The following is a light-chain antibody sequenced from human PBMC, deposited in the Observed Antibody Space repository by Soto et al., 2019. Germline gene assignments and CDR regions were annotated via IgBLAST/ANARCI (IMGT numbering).Light chain of an antibody. CDR1: KLGDKY. J-gene: IGLJ1*01. CDR3: QAWDSSTPYV. V-gene: IGLV3-1*01. Sequence: SYELTQPPSVSVSPGQTASITCSGDKLGDKYVCWYQQKPGQSPILVIFQDNKRPSGIPERFSASNSGNTATLTISGTQAMDEADYYCQAWDSSTPYVFGTGTKVTVL. CDR2: QDN.